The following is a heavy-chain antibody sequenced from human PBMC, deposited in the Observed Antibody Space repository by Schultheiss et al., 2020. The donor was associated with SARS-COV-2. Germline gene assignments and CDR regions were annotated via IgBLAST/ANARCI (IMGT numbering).Heavy chain of an antibody. CDR1: GFTFRSYA. CDR3: AKDPPDYGDVSLYYFDY. D-gene: IGHD4-17*01. Sequence: GESLKISCAASGFTFRSYAMTWVRQAPGKGLQWVSAITGNGASTFYADSVKGRFTISRDNSKNTLYLQMNSLRAEDTAVYFCAKDPPDYGDVSLYYFDYWGQGTLVTVSS. CDR2: ITGNGAST. V-gene: IGHV3-23*01. J-gene: IGHJ4*02.